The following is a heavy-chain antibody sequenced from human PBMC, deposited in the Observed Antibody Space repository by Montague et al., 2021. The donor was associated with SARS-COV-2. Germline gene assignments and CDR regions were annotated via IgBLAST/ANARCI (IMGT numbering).Heavy chain of an antibody. J-gene: IGHJ1*01. CDR3: ADYGDTEPFQH. CDR1: GFTFGSYS. V-gene: IGHV3-48*04. D-gene: IGHD4-17*01. CDR2: ISRSSRTI. Sequence: SLRLSCAASGFTFGSYSMNWVRQAPGKGLEWVSYISRSSRTIYYADSVKGRITISRDNAKNSLYLQMNSLRAEDTAVYYWADYGDTEPFQHWGQGTLVTVSS.